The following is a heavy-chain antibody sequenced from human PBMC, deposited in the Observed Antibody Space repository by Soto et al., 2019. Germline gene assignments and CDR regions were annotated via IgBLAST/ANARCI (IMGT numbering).Heavy chain of an antibody. Sequence: QVQLQQWGAGLLKPSETLSLTCAVYGGSFSGYYWSWIRQPPGKGLECIGEINHSGSTNYNPSLKSRVTISVDTSKNQFSLKLSSVTAADTAVYYCARPAGMDVWGQGTTVTVSS. CDR1: GGSFSGYY. J-gene: IGHJ6*02. CDR2: INHSGST. V-gene: IGHV4-34*01. D-gene: IGHD2-2*01. CDR3: ARPAGMDV.